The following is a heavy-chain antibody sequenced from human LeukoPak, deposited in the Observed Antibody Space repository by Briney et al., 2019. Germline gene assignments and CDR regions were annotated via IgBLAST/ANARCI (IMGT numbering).Heavy chain of an antibody. Sequence: ASVKVSCKASGYTFTSYGIRWVRQAPGQGLGWMGWISAYNGNTNYAQKLQGRVTMTTDTSTSTAYMELRSLRSDDTAVYYCASFNWNDAAGAFDIWGQGTMVTVSS. J-gene: IGHJ3*02. D-gene: IGHD1-20*01. CDR2: ISAYNGNT. CDR1: GYTFTSYG. CDR3: ASFNWNDAAGAFDI. V-gene: IGHV1-18*01.